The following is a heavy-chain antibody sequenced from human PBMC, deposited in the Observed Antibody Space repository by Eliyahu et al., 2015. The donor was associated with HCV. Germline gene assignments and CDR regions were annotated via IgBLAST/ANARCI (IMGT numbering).Heavy chain of an antibody. CDR2: IYYSGST. V-gene: IGHV4-39*01. CDR1: GGSISSSSYY. D-gene: IGHD3-3*01. CDR3: ARHPLLITIFGVRAFDI. J-gene: IGHJ3*02. Sequence: QLQLQESGPGLVKPSETLSLTCTVSGGSISSSSYYWGWIRQPPGKGLEWIGSIYYSGSTYYNPSLKSRVTISVDTSKNQFSLKLSSVTAADTAVYYCARHPLLITIFGVRAFDIWGQGTMVTVSS.